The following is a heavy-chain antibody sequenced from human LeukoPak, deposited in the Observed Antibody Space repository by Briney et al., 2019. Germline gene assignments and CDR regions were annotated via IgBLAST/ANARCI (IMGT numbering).Heavy chain of an antibody. D-gene: IGHD3-22*01. CDR3: ARGSGGYYRDY. CDR1: GFTFSSYE. CDR2: ISSSGSTI. V-gene: IGHV3-48*03. Sequence: GGSLRLSCAASGFTFSSYEMNWVRQAPGKGLEWVSYISSSGSTIYYADSVKGRFTISRDNAKNSLYLQMSSLRAEDTAVYYCARGSGGYYRDYWGQGTLVIVSS. J-gene: IGHJ4*02.